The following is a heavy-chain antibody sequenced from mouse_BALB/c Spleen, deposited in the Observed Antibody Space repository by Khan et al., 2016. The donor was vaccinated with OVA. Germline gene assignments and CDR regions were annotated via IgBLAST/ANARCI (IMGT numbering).Heavy chain of an antibody. CDR3: ARIGWLLDYAMDC. J-gene: IGHJ4*01. D-gene: IGHD2-3*01. CDR2: IWWDDDK. V-gene: IGHV8-8*01. CDR1: GFSLSTSGMG. Sequence: QVTLKESGPGILQPSQTLSLTCSFSGFSLSTSGMGVAWIRQPSGKGLEWLAHIWWDDDKRYNPALKSRLTISKDTSSTQAFLKLASVDTADTATYYCARIGWLLDYAMDCWGQGTSVTVSS.